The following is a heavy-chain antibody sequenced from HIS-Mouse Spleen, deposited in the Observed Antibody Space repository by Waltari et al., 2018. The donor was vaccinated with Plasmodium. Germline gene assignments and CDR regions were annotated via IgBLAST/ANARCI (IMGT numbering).Heavy chain of an antibody. D-gene: IGHD1-26*01. Sequence: QVQLQESGPGLVKPSETLSLTCTVSGGSISSYYWNWIRQPPGKGLEWLGYSYYSGSTNYNPSLKSRVTIAGDTAKNQFSLKLSSVTAADTAVYYCAREVNSGTFDYWGQGTLVTVSS. CDR2: SYYSGST. CDR1: GGSISSYY. V-gene: IGHV4-59*01. CDR3: AREVNSGTFDY. J-gene: IGHJ4*02.